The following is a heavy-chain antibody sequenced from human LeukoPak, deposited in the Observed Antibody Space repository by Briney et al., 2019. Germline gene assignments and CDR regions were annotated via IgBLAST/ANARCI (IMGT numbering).Heavy chain of an antibody. CDR1: GFTFSKYW. CDR2: MNQDGSEN. D-gene: IGHD1-26*01. V-gene: IGHV3-7*01. Sequence: GGSLRLSCAASGFTFSKYWMSWVRQAPGKGPEWVANMNQDGSENYYVDSVKGRFTISRENAKNSLYLQMNSLRAEDTAVYYCARDSDFDYWGQGTLVTVSS. CDR3: ARDSDFDY. J-gene: IGHJ4*02.